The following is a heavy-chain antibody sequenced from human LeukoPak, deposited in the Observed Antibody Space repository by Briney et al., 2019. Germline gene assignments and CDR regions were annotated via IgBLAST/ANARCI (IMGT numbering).Heavy chain of an antibody. J-gene: IGHJ3*02. CDR1: GYTFTGYY. D-gene: IGHD3-22*01. CDR3: ARRNTPYYYDSSGYYDAFDI. CDR2: INPNSGGT. V-gene: IGHV1-2*02. Sequence: ASVKVSCKASGYTFTGYYMHWVRQAPGQGLEWMGWINPNSGGTNYAQKFQGRVTMTRDTSISTAYMELHRLRSADTAVNYCARRNTPYYYDSSGYYDAFDISGQGTMVTAS.